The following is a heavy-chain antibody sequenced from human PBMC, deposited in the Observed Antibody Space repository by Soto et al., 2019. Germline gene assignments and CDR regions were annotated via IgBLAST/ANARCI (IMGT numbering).Heavy chain of an antibody. D-gene: IGHD6-13*01. CDR1: GYTFTSYG. V-gene: IGHV1-18*01. Sequence: QVQLVQSGAEVKKPGASVKVSCKASGYTFTSYGISWVRQAPGQGLEWMGWISAYNGNTNYAQKLQGRVTMTTDTSTNTASMELRSLRSADTAVYYFARDLAAAGPFDSWGQGPLVTVSS. CDR2: ISAYNGNT. CDR3: ARDLAAAGPFDS. J-gene: IGHJ4*02.